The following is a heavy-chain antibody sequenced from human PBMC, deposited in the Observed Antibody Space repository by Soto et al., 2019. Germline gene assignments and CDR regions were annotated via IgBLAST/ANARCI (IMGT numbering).Heavy chain of an antibody. V-gene: IGHV4-59*08. D-gene: IGHD4-17*01. CDR1: GGSISSYY. CDR2: IYYSGST. J-gene: IGHJ4*02. CDR3: ARRYGGAPDY. Sequence: SETLSLTCTVSGGSISSYYWSWIRQPPGKGLEWIGYIYYSGSTSYNPSLKSRVTISVDTSKNQFSLKLSSVTAADTAVYYCARRYGGAPDYWGQGTLVTVSS.